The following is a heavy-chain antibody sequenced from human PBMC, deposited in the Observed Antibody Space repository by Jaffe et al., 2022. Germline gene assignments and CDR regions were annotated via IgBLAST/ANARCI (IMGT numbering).Heavy chain of an antibody. D-gene: IGHD2-2*01. J-gene: IGHJ4*02. CDR1: GFTFSNYW. V-gene: IGHV3-74*01. CDR2: INRDGTST. CDR3: VRVKVELATNLFDY. Sequence: EVQLVESGGGLVQPGGSLRLSCAASGFTFSNYWMHWVRQVPGKGLVWVSRINRDGTSTTYADSVKGRFTISRDNAKNMLHLQMNSLRAEDTSVYYCVRVKVELATNLFDYWGQGTLVSVSS.